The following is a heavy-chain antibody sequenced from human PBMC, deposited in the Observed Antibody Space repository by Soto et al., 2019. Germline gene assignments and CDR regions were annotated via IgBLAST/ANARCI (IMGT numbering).Heavy chain of an antibody. D-gene: IGHD1-26*01. CDR2: IKQGGSEK. CDR3: AREWSPPLAVFDY. V-gene: IGHV3-7*03. Sequence: LRLSCAASGFTFTTYWMSWVRQAPGKGLEWVANIKQGGSEKYYVDSVRGRFTITRDNAWNSVSLQMNSLGVEDTAVYFCAREWSPPLAVFDYWGQGVLVTVSS. J-gene: IGHJ4*02. CDR1: GFTFTTYW.